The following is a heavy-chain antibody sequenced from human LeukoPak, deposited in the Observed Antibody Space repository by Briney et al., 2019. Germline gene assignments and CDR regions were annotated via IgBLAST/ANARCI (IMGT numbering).Heavy chain of an antibody. Sequence: SETLSLTCTVSGGSISPYYWSWIRQPPGKGLEWIGYVYYSGSTNYNPSLKSRVTISVDTSKSQFALKLTSVTAADTAVYYCARLDGSSWSWFDPWAQGTLVNVSS. CDR2: VYYSGST. V-gene: IGHV4-59*01. D-gene: IGHD6-13*01. CDR3: ARLDGSSWSWFDP. CDR1: GGSISPYY. J-gene: IGHJ5*02.